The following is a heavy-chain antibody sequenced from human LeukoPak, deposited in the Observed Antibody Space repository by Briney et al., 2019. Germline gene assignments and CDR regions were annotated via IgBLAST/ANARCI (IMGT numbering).Heavy chain of an antibody. CDR2: IYVGDSDT. CDR3: ARVVDYDTSGYQTKNWFDP. CDR1: GNSFTTYW. V-gene: IGHV5-51*01. J-gene: IGHJ5*02. D-gene: IGHD3-22*01. Sequence: KCGESLRISCKGSGNSFTTYWIGWVRQMPGKGLEWMGIIYVGDSDTRYRPSFQGQVTISVDKSINTAYLQWSSLKASDTAMYYCARVVDYDTSGYQTKNWFDPWGQGTLVTVSS.